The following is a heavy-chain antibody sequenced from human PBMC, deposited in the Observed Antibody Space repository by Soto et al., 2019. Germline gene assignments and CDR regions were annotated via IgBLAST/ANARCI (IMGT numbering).Heavy chain of an antibody. CDR1: GFTFNSYS. J-gene: IGHJ4*02. CDR3: TRAFGSGWYRAPDY. CDR2: ISDSGRSI. Sequence: GGSLRLSCAASGFTFNSYSMNFFRHSPFKWLEWVSYISDSGRSIYYADSVSGRFTISRDNAKNSLYLQMNSLRDEDTAVYYCTRAFGSGWYRAPDYWGQGTLVTVSA. V-gene: IGHV3-48*02. D-gene: IGHD6-19*01.